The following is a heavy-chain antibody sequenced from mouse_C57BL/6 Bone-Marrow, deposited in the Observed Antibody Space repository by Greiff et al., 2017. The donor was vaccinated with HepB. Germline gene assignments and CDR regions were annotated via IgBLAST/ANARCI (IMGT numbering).Heavy chain of an antibody. CDR1: GFTFSDYY. V-gene: IGHV5-16*01. Sequence: EVMLVESEGGLVQPGSSMKLSCTASGFTFSDYYMAWVRQVPEKGLEWVANINYDGSSTYYLDSLKSRFIISRDNAKNILYLQMSSLKSEDTATYYCARDKASIYYYGSSPWYFDVWGTGTTVTVSS. CDR3: ARDKASIYYYGSSPWYFDV. J-gene: IGHJ1*03. CDR2: INYDGSST. D-gene: IGHD1-1*01.